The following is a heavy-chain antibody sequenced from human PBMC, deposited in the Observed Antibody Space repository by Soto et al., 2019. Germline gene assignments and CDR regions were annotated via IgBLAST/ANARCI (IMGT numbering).Heavy chain of an antibody. Sequence: QVQLVESGGGVVQPGRSLRLSCAASGFTFSSYGMHWVRQAPGKGLEWVAVIWYDGSNKYYADSVKGRFTISRDNSKNTLYLQMNSLRAEDTALYYCARDGGEYYDFWSGYYQPNWFDPWGQGTLVTVSS. V-gene: IGHV3-33*01. CDR1: GFTFSSYG. J-gene: IGHJ5*02. CDR2: IWYDGSNK. CDR3: ARDGGEYYDFWSGYYQPNWFDP. D-gene: IGHD3-3*01.